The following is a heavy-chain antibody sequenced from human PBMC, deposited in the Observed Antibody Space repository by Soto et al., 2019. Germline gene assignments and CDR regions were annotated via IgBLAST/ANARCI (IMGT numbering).Heavy chain of an antibody. V-gene: IGHV3-13*01. J-gene: IGHJ4*02. Sequence: EVQLVESGGGLVQPGGSLRLSCAASGFTFSSYDMHWVRQATGKGLEWVSAICTAGDTYYPGSVKGRFTISRENAKNSLYLQMNSMRAEDTAVYYCARGDPSGWYGPRGPEGPHLFDYWGQGTMVPVSS. D-gene: IGHD6-19*01. CDR2: ICTAGDT. CDR1: GFTFSSYD. CDR3: ARGDPSGWYGPRGPEGPHLFDY.